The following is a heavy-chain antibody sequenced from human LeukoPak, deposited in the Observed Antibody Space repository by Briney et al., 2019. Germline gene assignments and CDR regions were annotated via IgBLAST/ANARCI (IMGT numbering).Heavy chain of an antibody. CDR3: ASLIRPAAMYYYYYYYMDV. V-gene: IGHV4-34*01. CDR1: GGSFSGYY. J-gene: IGHJ6*03. CDR2: INHSGST. Sequence: SETLSLTCAVYGGSFSGYYWSWIRQPPGKGLEWIGEINHSGSTNYNPSLKSRVTISVDTSKNQFSLKLSSVTAADTAVYYCASLIRPAAMYYYYYYYMDVWGKGTTVTVSS. D-gene: IGHD2-2*01.